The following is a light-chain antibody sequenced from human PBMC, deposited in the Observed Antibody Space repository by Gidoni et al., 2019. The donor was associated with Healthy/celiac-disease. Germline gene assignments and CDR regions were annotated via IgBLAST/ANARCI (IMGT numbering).Light chain of an antibody. CDR1: NIGSKS. CDR3: QVWDSSSDHPEAV. CDR2: ADS. V-gene: IGLV3-21*02. J-gene: IGLJ2*01. Sequence: SYVLTQPPSVSVAPGQTARITCGGNNIGSKSVHWYQQKPGQAPVLVVYADSDRPSGIPERFSGSNSGNPATLTISRVEAGDEADYYCQVWDSSSDHPEAVFGGGTKLTVL.